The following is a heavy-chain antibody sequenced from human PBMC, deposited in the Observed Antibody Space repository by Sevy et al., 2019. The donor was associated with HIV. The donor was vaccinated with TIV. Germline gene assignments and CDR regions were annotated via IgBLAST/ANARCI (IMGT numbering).Heavy chain of an antibody. J-gene: IGHJ3*02. V-gene: IGHV1-69*06. CDR1: GGTFSSYA. CDR2: IIPIFGTG. CDR3: AREEIAVAGTGDAFEI. D-gene: IGHD6-19*01. Sequence: ASVKVSCKASGGTFSSYAIRWVRQAPGQGLEWMGGIIPIFGTGNYAQKFQGRVTITADKSTSTAYMELSSLRSEDTAVYYCAREEIAVAGTGDAFEIWGQGTMVTVSS.